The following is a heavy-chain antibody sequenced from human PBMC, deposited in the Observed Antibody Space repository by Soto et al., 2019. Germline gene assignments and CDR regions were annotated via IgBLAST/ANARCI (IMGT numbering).Heavy chain of an antibody. CDR3: ARQNPTTVTFKWFDP. CDR1: GGSISSSSYY. V-gene: IGHV4-39*01. J-gene: IGHJ5*02. D-gene: IGHD4-17*01. Sequence: QLQLQESGPGLVKPSETLSLTRTVSGGSISSSSYYWGWIRQPPGKGLEWIGSIYYSGSTYYNPSPKSRVTISVDTSKNQFSLKLSSVTAADTAVYYCARQNPTTVTFKWFDPWGQGTLVTVSS. CDR2: IYYSGST.